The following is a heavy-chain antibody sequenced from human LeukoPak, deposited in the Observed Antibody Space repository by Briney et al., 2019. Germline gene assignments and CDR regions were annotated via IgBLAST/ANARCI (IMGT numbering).Heavy chain of an antibody. J-gene: IGHJ4*02. CDR2: IFSNDEK. CDR1: GVSLRKGRMG. V-gene: IGHV2-26*01. Sequence: SGPTLVKPPETLTLTFPVSGVSLRKGRMGVRWDPQPPGEAPEWLAHIFSNDEKSYSTSLKSRLTISKDTSKSQVVLTMTNMDPVDTATYYCARIRAVVTSFDYWGQGTLVTVSS. CDR3: ARIRAVVTSFDY. D-gene: IGHD4-23*01.